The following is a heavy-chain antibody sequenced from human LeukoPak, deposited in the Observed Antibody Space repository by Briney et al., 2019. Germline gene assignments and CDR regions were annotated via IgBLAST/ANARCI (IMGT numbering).Heavy chain of an antibody. CDR1: GGSFNDYY. Sequence: SETLSLTCAVYGGSFNDYYWCWIRQSPGKGLEWIGETYHSGITNYNPSLKSRVTMSVDTSKNQFSLKLTSMTAADTAVYYCARGESIFRVWGQGTTVIVSS. J-gene: IGHJ6*02. D-gene: IGHD3-3*01. CDR3: ARGESIFRV. V-gene: IGHV4-34*01. CDR2: TYHSGIT.